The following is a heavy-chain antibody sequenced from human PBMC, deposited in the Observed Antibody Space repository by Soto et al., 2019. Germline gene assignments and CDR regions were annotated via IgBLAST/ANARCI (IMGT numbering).Heavy chain of an antibody. J-gene: IGHJ4*02. CDR1: GGSFSGYY. CDR2: INHSGST. Sequence: SETLSLTCAVYGGSFSGYYWSWIRQPPGKGLEWIGEINHSGSTNYNPSLKSRVTISGDTSKNQFSLKLSSVTAADTAVYYCAGMTTVTTVFGWGQGTLVTVSS. CDR3: AGMTTVTTVFG. D-gene: IGHD4-17*01. V-gene: IGHV4-34*01.